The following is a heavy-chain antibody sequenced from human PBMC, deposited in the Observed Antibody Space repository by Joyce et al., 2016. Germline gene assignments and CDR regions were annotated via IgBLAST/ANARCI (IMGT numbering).Heavy chain of an antibody. Sequence: QVHLVASGGGVVQPGRPLTLPCAASGFSFTSFSMVWVRQAPGEGLERAAVMTPNGNRQYDGDSVKGRFIVSRDNSKNAVDLQRNGQGVEDTAGYYCAGGTTVTGMGNWVDPWGQGTLVTVSS. J-gene: IGHJ5*02. CDR1: GFSFTSFS. V-gene: IGHV3-30-3*01. CDR3: AGGTTVTGMGNWVDP. CDR2: MTPNGNRQ. D-gene: IGHD4-17*01.